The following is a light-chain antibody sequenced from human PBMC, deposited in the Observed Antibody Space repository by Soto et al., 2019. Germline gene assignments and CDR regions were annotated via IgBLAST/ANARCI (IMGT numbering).Light chain of an antibody. Sequence: QSALTQPASVSGSPGQSITISCTGTNSDIGGYNYVSWYQHHPGKAPKLIIHEVTYRPSGISDRFSGSKSGNTASLTISGLQAEDEAVYYCSSYRVRSTGVFGTGTKVTVL. CDR3: SSYRVRSTGV. V-gene: IGLV2-14*01. CDR2: EVT. J-gene: IGLJ1*01. CDR1: NSDIGGYNY.